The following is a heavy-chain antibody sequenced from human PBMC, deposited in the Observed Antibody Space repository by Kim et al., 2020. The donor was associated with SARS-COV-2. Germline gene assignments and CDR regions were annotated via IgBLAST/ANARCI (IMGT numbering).Heavy chain of an antibody. J-gene: IGHJ4*02. CDR1: GFTFSSYS. D-gene: IGHD3-9*01. Sequence: GGSLRLSCAASGFTFSSYSMNWVRQAPGKGLEWVSSISSSSSYIYYADSVKGRFTISRDNAKNSLYLQMNSLRAEDTAVYYCARDRVLRYFDWDPNYFDYWGQGTLVTVSS. CDR3: ARDRVLRYFDWDPNYFDY. V-gene: IGHV3-21*01. CDR2: ISSSSSYI.